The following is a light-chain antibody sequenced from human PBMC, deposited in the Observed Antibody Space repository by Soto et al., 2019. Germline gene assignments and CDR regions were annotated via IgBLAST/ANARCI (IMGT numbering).Light chain of an antibody. CDR2: EAS. J-gene: IGKJ2*01. Sequence: EIVLTQSPATLSLSPGERATLSCRASQSVSSCFAWYQQKPGQAPSLLIYEASNRATGIPARFSGSGSGTDFTLTISSLEPEDFAVYYCQQRSNWPPYTFGQGTKLEIK. CDR3: QQRSNWPPYT. CDR1: QSVSSC. V-gene: IGKV3-11*01.